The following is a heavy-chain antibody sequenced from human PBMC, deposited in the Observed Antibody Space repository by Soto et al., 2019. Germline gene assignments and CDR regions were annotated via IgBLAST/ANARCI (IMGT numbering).Heavy chain of an antibody. D-gene: IGHD6-25*01. CDR1: GGTFSSYA. Sequence: GASVKVSCKASGGTFSSYAISWVRQAPGQGLEWMGGIIPIFGTANYAQKFQGRVTITADESTSTAYMELSSLRSEDTAVYYCARERLRMDYYYGMDVWGQGTTVTVS. V-gene: IGHV1-69*13. J-gene: IGHJ6*02. CDR3: ARERLRMDYYYGMDV. CDR2: IIPIFGTA.